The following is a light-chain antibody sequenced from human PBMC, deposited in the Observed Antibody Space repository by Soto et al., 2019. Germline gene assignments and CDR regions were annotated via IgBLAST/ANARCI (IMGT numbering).Light chain of an antibody. J-gene: IGKJ1*01. CDR3: QQRGNRPPWA. V-gene: IGKV3-11*01. CDR1: PRISSK. CDR2: GAS. Sequence: ELVMTQSPAPLSSSPGERATLSCRASPRISSKLAWYQQKPGPAPRLLIYGASLSAPGTPARFSGSGSGTYFTLTISSLDPEDVAGYYCQQRGNRPPWAFGQGTKGDIK.